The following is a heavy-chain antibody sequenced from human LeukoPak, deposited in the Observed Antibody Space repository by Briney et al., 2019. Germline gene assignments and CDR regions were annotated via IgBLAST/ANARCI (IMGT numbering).Heavy chain of an antibody. Sequence: SETLSLTCTVPGGSISSYYWSWIRQRPGKGLEWIGYVYYSGSTNYNPSLESRVTISVDTPKNQYSLRQSSVTAPDTAVYYCARHGTSGSYYRYFDYWGQGTLVTVSS. J-gene: IGHJ4*02. CDR1: GGSISSYY. CDR3: ARHGTSGSYYRYFDY. V-gene: IGHV4-59*08. D-gene: IGHD1-26*01. CDR2: VYYSGST.